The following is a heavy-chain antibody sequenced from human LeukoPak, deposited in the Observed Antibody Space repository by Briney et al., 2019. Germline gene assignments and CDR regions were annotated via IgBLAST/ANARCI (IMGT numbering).Heavy chain of an antibody. J-gene: IGHJ5*02. D-gene: IGHD6-19*01. V-gene: IGHV4-34*01. CDR3: ARSVVDSSGWYGGSWFDP. Sequence: AETLSLTCAVYGGSFSGSYWSWIRQPPGKGLEWIGEINHSGSTNYYPSLKSRVTISVDTSKNQFSLKLSSVTAADTAVYYCARSVVDSSGWYGGSWFDPWGEGTLVTVSS. CDR1: GGSFSGSY. CDR2: INHSGST.